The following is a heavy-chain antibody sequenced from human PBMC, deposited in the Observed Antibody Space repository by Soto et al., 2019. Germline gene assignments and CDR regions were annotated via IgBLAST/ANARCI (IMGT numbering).Heavy chain of an antibody. J-gene: IGHJ5*02. V-gene: IGHV3-21*01. D-gene: IGHD6-19*01. CDR2: ISSSSSYI. Sequence: PGGSLRLSCAASGFTFSSYSMNWVRQAPGKGLEWVSSISSSSSYIYYADSVKGRFTISRDNAKNSLYLQMNSLRAEDTAVYYCARVIAGYSSGLLWFDPWGQGTLVTVSS. CDR3: ARVIAGYSSGLLWFDP. CDR1: GFTFSSYS.